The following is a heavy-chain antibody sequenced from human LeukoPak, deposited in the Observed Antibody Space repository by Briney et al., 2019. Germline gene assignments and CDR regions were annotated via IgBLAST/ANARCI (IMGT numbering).Heavy chain of an antibody. J-gene: IGHJ4*02. CDR1: GGSISSYY. Sequence: KTSETLSLTCTVSGGSISSYYWSWIRQPPGKGLEWIGYIYYSGSTNYNPSLKSRVTISVDTSKNQFSLELSSVTAADTAVYYCARGYTYYDFWSGFLPWGQGTLVTVSS. V-gene: IGHV4-59*01. D-gene: IGHD3-3*01. CDR2: IYYSGST. CDR3: ARGYTYYDFWSGFLP.